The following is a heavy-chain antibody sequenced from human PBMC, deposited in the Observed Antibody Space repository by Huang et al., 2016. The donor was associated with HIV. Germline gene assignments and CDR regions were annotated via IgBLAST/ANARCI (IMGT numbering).Heavy chain of an antibody. CDR3: ARRFSSSSGYFDY. Sequence: VQLVQSGAEVKKPGESLKISCKGSGYSFSSYWIAWVRQMPGKGLEWMGLIFPDASDTTYSPSFECQVTISADKSIGTAYLQWSSLKASDTAMYYCARRFSSSSGYFDYWGQGSLVTVSS. CDR2: IFPDASDT. J-gene: IGHJ4*02. V-gene: IGHV5-51*01. CDR1: GYSFSSYW. D-gene: IGHD6-6*01.